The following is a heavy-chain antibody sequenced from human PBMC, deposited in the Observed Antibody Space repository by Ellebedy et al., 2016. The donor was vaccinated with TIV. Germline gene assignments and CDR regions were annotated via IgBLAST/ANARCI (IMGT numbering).Heavy chain of an antibody. CDR2: INSDGVTT. CDR1: GFTFSSYA. CDR3: ARDLGNRGLF. Sequence: GGSLRLSCAASGFTFSSYAMNWVRQAPGKGLVCLSRINSDGVTTHYADSVKGRFTISRDSAKNTVYLEMNSLRAEDTALYYCARDLGNRGLFWGQGTMVTVSS. J-gene: IGHJ3*01. V-gene: IGHV3-74*01. D-gene: IGHD3-10*01.